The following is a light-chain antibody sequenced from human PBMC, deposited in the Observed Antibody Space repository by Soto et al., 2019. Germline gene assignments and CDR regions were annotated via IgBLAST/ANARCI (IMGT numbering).Light chain of an antibody. J-gene: IGLJ3*02. Sequence: QSVLTQSSSASASLGSSVKLTCTLSSGHSSYIIAWHQQQPGKAPRYLMKLEGSGSYNKGSGVPDCFSGSSSGADRYLTISNLQFEDEADYYCETWDSNIHWVFGGGTKVTVL. CDR1: SGHSSYI. CDR3: ETWDSNIHWV. V-gene: IGLV4-60*02. CDR2: LEGSGSY.